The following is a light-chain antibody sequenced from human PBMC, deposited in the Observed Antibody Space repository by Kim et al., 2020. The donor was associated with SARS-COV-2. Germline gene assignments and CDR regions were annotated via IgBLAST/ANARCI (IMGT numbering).Light chain of an antibody. Sequence: SYELTQPPSVSVSPGQTASITCSGDKLGDKYACWYQQKPGQSPVLVIYQDSKRPSGIPERFPGSNSGNTATLTISGTQAMDEADYYCQAWDSSLVFGGGTQLTVL. V-gene: IGLV3-1*01. CDR1: KLGDKY. J-gene: IGLJ2*01. CDR3: QAWDSSLV. CDR2: QDS.